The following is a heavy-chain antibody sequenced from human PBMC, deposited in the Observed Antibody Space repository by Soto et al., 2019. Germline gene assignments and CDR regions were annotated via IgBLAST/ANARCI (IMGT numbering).Heavy chain of an antibody. D-gene: IGHD2-15*01. CDR3: TTSIVVSYYYYYGMDV. CDR1: GFTFSNAW. Sequence: GGSLRLSCAASGFTFSNAWMNWVRQAPGKGLEWVGRIKSKTDGGTTDYAAPVKGRFTISRDDSKNTLYLQMNSLKTEGTAVYYCTTSIVVSYYYYYGMDVWGQGTTVTVSS. CDR2: IKSKTDGGTT. V-gene: IGHV3-15*07. J-gene: IGHJ6*02.